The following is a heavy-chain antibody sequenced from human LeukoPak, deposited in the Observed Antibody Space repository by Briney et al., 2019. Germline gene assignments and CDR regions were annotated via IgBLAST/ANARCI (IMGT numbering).Heavy chain of an antibody. V-gene: IGHV3-11*01. D-gene: IGHD3-3*01. CDR3: AREKKTEWTTGAFDM. Sequence: GGSLRLSCAASGFRLSEYFMGWIRQAPGKGLEWVSYISSSGSAIFNADSVKGRFTMSRDNAQNALYLEMNSLRAEDTAVYYCAREKKTEWTTGAFDMWGQGTMVIVS. CDR2: ISSSGSAI. CDR1: GFRLSEYF. J-gene: IGHJ3*02.